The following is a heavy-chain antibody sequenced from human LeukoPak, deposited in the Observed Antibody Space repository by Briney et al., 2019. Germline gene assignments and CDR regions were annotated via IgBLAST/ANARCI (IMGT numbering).Heavy chain of an antibody. Sequence: GGSLRLSCAASGFTFSSFGMHWVRQAPGKGLEWVSAISGSGGSTYYADSVKGRFTISRDNSKNTLYLQMNSLRAEDTAVYYCAKDAPVNIVVVPAANSWGQGTLVTVSS. D-gene: IGHD2-2*01. CDR2: ISGSGGST. J-gene: IGHJ4*02. CDR3: AKDAPVNIVVVPAANS. V-gene: IGHV3-23*01. CDR1: GFTFSSFG.